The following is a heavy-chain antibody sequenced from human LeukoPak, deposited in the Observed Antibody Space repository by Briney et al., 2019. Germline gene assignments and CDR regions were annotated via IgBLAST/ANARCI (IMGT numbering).Heavy chain of an antibody. CDR1: GYTFTSYG. Sequence: ASVKVSCKASGYTFTSYGISWVRQAPGQGLEWMGWISAYNGNTNYAQKLQGRVTMTTDTSTSTAYMELRSLRSDDTAVYYCARNYYDSSGYTRFDYWGQGTLATVSS. J-gene: IGHJ4*02. CDR3: ARNYYDSSGYTRFDY. V-gene: IGHV1-18*01. CDR2: ISAYNGNT. D-gene: IGHD3-22*01.